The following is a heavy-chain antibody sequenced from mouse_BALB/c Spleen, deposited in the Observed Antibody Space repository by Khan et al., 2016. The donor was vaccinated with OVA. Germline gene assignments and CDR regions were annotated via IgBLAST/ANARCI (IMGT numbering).Heavy chain of an antibody. J-gene: IGHJ2*01. CDR2: ISYSGGT. CDR3: ARGNYYGYYVDY. Sequence: VQLKESGPGLVKPSQSLSLTCTVTGYSITSGYAWNWIRQFPGNKLEWMGYISYSGGTSYNPSLKSRISLIRDTSKNQFFLQLNSVTTEDTATYYCARGNYYGYYVDYWGQGTTLTVSS. CDR1: GYSITSGYA. D-gene: IGHD1-1*01. V-gene: IGHV3-2*02.